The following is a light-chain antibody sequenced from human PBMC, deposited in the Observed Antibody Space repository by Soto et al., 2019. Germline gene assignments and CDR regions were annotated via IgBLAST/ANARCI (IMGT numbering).Light chain of an antibody. V-gene: IGKV1-8*01. CDR2: AAS. Sequence: AIRMTQSPSSFSASTGDRVTITCQASQGISSYLAWYQQKPGKAPKLLIYAASTLQSGVPSRFSGSGSGTDFTLTISCLQSEDFATYYCQQYYSYPWTFGQGTKVDIK. J-gene: IGKJ1*01. CDR1: QGISSY. CDR3: QQYYSYPWT.